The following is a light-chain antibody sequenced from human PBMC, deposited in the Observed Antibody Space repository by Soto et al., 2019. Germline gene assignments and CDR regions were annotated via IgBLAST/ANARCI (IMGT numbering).Light chain of an antibody. V-gene: IGLV2-14*01. CDR2: EVS. Sequence: QSALTQPASVSGSPGQSITISCTGTSSDVGGYIYVSWYQQHPGKAPKLMIYEVSNRPSGISDRFSGFKSANTAYLTISGVQPEDEADYHCSSYTTIKTVVFGGGTKLTVL. CDR3: SSYTTIKTVV. CDR1: SSDVGGYIY. J-gene: IGLJ2*01.